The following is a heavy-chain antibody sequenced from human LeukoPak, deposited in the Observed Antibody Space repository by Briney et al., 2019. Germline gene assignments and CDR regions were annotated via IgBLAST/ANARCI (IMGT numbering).Heavy chain of an antibody. J-gene: IGHJ4*02. Sequence: GASLRLSCAASGFSFSTYWMTWVRQAPGKGLEWLANIRYDGSATYYVDSVKGRFTISRDNAKNSLFLQMNSLRVEDTALYYCATSLDTAAGPYWGRGTLVTVSS. CDR3: ATSLDTAAGPY. CDR1: GFSFSTYW. CDR2: IRYDGSAT. D-gene: IGHD5-18*01. V-gene: IGHV3-7*01.